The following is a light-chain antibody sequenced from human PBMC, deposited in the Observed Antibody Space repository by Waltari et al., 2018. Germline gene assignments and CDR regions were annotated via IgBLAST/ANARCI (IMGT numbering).Light chain of an antibody. Sequence: YELIQAPSMSVSPGQAARITCSGDALPKQFAPWYQQKPGQAPSLVIYKDSERPSGVPERFSGSSSGTTVTLTIDGVQPDDEADYYCQSTDFSGTYVVFGGGTKLTVL. CDR2: KDS. J-gene: IGLJ2*01. V-gene: IGLV3-25*03. CDR1: ALPKQF. CDR3: QSTDFSGTYVV.